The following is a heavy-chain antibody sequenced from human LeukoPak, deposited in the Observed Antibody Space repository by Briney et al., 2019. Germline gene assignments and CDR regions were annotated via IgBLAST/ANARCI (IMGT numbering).Heavy chain of an antibody. CDR2: IYPGDSDT. Sequence: GESLKISCKGSGYSFTSYWIGWVRQMPGKGLEWMGIIYPGDSDTRYSPSFQGQVTISADKSISTAYLQWSSLKASDTAMYYCARGSPLRLGELRNWFDPWGQGTLVTVSS. J-gene: IGHJ5*02. CDR3: ARGSPLRLGELRNWFDP. D-gene: IGHD3-16*01. CDR1: GYSFTSYW. V-gene: IGHV5-51*01.